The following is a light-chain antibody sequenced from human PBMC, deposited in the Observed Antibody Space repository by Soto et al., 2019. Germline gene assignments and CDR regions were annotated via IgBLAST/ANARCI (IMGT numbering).Light chain of an antibody. V-gene: IGLV2-23*01. Sequence: QAVLSQPASVSGSRGQSITISCTGTSSDVGNHNLVSWYQQYPGKAPKLMIFEDTKRPSGVSHRFSGSKSGNTASLTIAGLQPEDAADYYCCSYAGSSTMTFGGGTQLTVL. J-gene: IGLJ7*01. CDR2: EDT. CDR1: SSDVGNHNL. CDR3: CSYAGSSTMT.